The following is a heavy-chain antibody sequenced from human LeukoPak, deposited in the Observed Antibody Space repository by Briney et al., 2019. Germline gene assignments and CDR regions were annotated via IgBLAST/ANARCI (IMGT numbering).Heavy chain of an antibody. CDR2: IHYSGST. J-gene: IGHJ3*02. D-gene: IGHD3-9*01. Sequence: SETLSLTCTVSDDSISHYYWSWIRQPPGKGLEWVGYIHYSGSTNYNPSLKSRVTISVDTSKNQFSLKLSSVTAADTAIYYCARQGYDILTGYIDAFDIWGQGTMVTVSS. CDR1: DDSISHYY. CDR3: ARQGYDILTGYIDAFDI. V-gene: IGHV4-59*08.